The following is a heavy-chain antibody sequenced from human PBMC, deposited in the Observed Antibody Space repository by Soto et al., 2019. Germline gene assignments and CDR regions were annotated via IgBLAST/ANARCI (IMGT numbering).Heavy chain of an antibody. CDR2: ITSNGDST. V-gene: IGHV3-23*01. CDR1: GFDFNKYA. J-gene: IGHJ4*02. CDR3: AKDSPSYTTSPFYFDS. D-gene: IGHD2-2*02. Sequence: VSLRLSCAASGFDFNKYAMTWVRQAPGKGLQWVSSITSNGDSTYYADSVKGRFTTSRDNSKNTLYLQMNSLRADDTAVFYCAKDSPSYTTSPFYFDSWGQGTLVTVSS.